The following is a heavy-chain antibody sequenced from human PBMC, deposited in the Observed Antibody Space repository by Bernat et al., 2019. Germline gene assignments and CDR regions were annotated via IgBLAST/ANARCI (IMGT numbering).Heavy chain of an antibody. D-gene: IGHD1-14*01. V-gene: IGHV4-39*02. J-gene: IGHJ1*01. Sequence: QLQLQESGPGLVKPSETLSLTCTVSGGSISSSSYYWGWIRQPPGKGLEWIGSIYYSGSTYYNPSLKSRVTISVDTSKNQFSLKLSSVTAADTAVYYCARDRKKGYFQHWGQGTLVTVSS. CDR2: IYYSGST. CDR3: ARDRKKGYFQH. CDR1: GGSISSSSYY.